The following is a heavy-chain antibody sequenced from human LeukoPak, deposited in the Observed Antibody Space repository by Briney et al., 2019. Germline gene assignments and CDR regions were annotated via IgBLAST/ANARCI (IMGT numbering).Heavy chain of an antibody. D-gene: IGHD3-10*01. CDR2: IYSGGST. J-gene: IGHJ5*02. CDR3: ARGSPVASGRYSIYSS. V-gene: IGHV3-53*01. CDR1: GFTVSSNH. Sequence: GGSLRLSCAASGFTVSSNHMSWVRQAPGKGLEWVSVIYSGGSTYYADSVKGRFTISRDNPKNTLYLQMDSLRAADTAMYYCARGSPVASGRYSIYSSWGQGTLVTVSP.